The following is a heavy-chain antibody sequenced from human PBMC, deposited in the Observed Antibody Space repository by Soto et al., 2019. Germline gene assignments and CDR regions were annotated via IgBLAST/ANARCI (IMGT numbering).Heavy chain of an antibody. Sequence: PSETLSLTCNVSGGSIRSNYWSWIGQPAGKALEWIGRIYTSGTTNYNPSLKSRATMLIDTSKNQFSLILSSVTAADTGVYYCAREGASGFGMDVWGQGTTGTVSS. CDR2: IYTSGTT. V-gene: IGHV4-4*07. CDR3: AREGASGFGMDV. D-gene: IGHD1-26*01. J-gene: IGHJ6*02. CDR1: GGSIRSNY.